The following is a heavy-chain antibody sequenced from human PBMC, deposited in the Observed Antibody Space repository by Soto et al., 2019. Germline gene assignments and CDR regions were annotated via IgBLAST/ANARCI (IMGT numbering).Heavy chain of an antibody. Sequence: GASVKVSCKASGYTFTSYGISWVRQAPGQGLEWMGWISAYNGNTNYAQKLQGRVTMTTDTSTSTAYMELRSLRSDDTAVYYCASGRHFDWPPFPYYMDVWGKGTTVTVSS. J-gene: IGHJ6*03. V-gene: IGHV1-18*01. CDR2: ISAYNGNT. CDR3: ASGRHFDWPPFPYYMDV. D-gene: IGHD3-9*01. CDR1: GYTFTSYG.